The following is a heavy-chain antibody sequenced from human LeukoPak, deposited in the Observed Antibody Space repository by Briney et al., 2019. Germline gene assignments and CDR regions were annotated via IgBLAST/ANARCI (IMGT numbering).Heavy chain of an antibody. J-gene: IGHJ4*02. CDR1: GFTVSTND. Sequence: GGSLGLSCAASGFTVSTNDMTWVRQAPGRGLEWVSAIYGGSSTHYADSVKGRFIISRDNSKNTLYLQMNTLRAEDTAVYYCASYYDTSGHYVDYWGQGTLVTVSS. D-gene: IGHD3-22*01. V-gene: IGHV3-66*01. CDR2: IYGGSST. CDR3: ASYYDTSGHYVDY.